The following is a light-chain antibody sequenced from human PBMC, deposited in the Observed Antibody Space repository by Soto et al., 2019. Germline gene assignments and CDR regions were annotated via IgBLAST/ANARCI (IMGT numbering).Light chain of an antibody. J-gene: IGKJ3*01. CDR1: QSISSY. CDR2: AAS. Sequence: DIQMTQSPSSLSASVGDRVTITCRASQSISSYLNWYQQKPGKAPKLLIYAASNLQRGVPSRFSGSGSGTDFTLSISSLQPEDFATYYCQQSYSTPLFGPGTKVDIK. V-gene: IGKV1-39*01. CDR3: QQSYSTPL.